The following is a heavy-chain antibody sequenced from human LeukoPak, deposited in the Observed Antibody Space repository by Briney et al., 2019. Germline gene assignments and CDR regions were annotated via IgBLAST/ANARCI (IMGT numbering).Heavy chain of an antibody. Sequence: GGSLRLSCAASGFTFSSYSMNWVRQAPGKGLEWVSYISSSSSTIYYADSVKGRFTISRDNAKNSLYLQMNSLRDEDTAVYYCARGGGYSYGYLGPTNRGPFDYWGQGTLVTVSS. D-gene: IGHD5-18*01. V-gene: IGHV3-48*02. CDR3: ARGGGYSYGYLGPTNRGPFDY. CDR2: ISSSSSTI. J-gene: IGHJ4*02. CDR1: GFTFSSYS.